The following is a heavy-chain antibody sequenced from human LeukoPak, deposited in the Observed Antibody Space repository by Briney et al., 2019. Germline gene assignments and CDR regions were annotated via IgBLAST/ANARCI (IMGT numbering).Heavy chain of an antibody. CDR2: INHSGST. CDR3: ARERAAMDS. CDR1: GGSFSGYY. D-gene: IGHD5-18*01. J-gene: IGHJ4*02. Sequence: SETLSLTCAVYGGSFSGYYWSWIRQPPGKGLEWIGKINHSGSTNYNPSLKSRVTISVDTSKNQFSLKLSSVTAADTAVYFCARERAAMDSWGQGTLVTVSS. V-gene: IGHV4-34*01.